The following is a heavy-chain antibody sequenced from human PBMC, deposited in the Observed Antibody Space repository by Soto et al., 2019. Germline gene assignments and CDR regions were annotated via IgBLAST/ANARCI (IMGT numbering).Heavy chain of an antibody. J-gene: IGHJ4*02. CDR2: ISWNSGSI. Sequence: GGSLRLSCAASGFTFDDYAMHWVRQAPGKGLEWVSGISWNSGSIGYADSVKGRFTISRDNAKNSLYLQMNSLRAEDTALYYCAKDKIGPDYDYIWGSYRFDYGDYGWGQGTLVTVSS. D-gene: IGHD3-16*02. CDR1: GFTFDDYA. CDR3: AKDKIGPDYDYIWGSYRFDYGDYG. V-gene: IGHV3-9*01.